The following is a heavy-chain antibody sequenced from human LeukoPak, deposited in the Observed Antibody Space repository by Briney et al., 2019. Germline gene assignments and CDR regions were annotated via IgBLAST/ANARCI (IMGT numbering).Heavy chain of an antibody. CDR1: GGSFSGYY. Sequence: SETLSLTCAVYGGSFSGYYWSWLRQPPGKGLEWIGEINHSGSTNYNPSLKSRVTISVDTSKNQFSLKLSSVTAADTAVYYCARSRRYSYGYFDYWGQGTLVTVSS. J-gene: IGHJ4*02. CDR3: ARSRRYSYGYFDY. CDR2: INHSGST. D-gene: IGHD5-18*01. V-gene: IGHV4-34*01.